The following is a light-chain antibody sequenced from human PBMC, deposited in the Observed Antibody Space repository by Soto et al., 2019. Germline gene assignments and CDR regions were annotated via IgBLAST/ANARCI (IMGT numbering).Light chain of an antibody. CDR2: KAS. Sequence: DIQMTQSPSTLSASVGDRVTITCRASQSISSWLAWYQQKPGKAPKLLIYKASSLESGVPSRFSGSGSGTDFPLTTSSLQPDEFATYDCQQYNSYSWTFGQGTKVEIK. V-gene: IGKV1-5*03. CDR1: QSISSW. J-gene: IGKJ1*01. CDR3: QQYNSYSWT.